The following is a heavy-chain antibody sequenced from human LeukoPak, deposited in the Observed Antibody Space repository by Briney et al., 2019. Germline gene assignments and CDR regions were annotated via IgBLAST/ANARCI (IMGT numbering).Heavy chain of an antibody. Sequence: GGSLRLSCAASGFTFSSYGMHWVRQAPGKGLEWVAVISYDGSNKYYADSVKGRFTISRDNSKNTLYLQMSSLRAEDTAVYYCATDRGWRTSGYYLYYFEYWGQGTLVTVSS. CDR2: ISYDGSNK. D-gene: IGHD3-3*01. V-gene: IGHV3-30*03. CDR3: ATDRGWRTSGYYLYYFEY. J-gene: IGHJ4*02. CDR1: GFTFSSYG.